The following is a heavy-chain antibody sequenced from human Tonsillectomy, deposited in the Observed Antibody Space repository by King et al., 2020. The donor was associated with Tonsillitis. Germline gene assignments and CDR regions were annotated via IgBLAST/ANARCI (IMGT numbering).Heavy chain of an antibody. CDR2: IYYSGGT. J-gene: IGHJ4*02. Sequence: VQLQESGPGLVKPSQTLSLTCTVSGGSISSADYFWSWIRQPPGKGLEWIGYIYYSGGTYYNPSLTSRVTISVDTSKNQFSLKLSSVTAADTAVYYCASIHYYDFLDYWGQGTLVTVSS. D-gene: IGHD3-22*01. CDR3: ASIHYYDFLDY. V-gene: IGHV4-30-4*01. CDR1: GGSISSADYF.